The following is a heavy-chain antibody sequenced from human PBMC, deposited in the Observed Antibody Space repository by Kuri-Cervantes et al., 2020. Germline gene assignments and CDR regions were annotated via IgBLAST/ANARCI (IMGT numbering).Heavy chain of an antibody. D-gene: IGHD2-2*01. CDR3: ARHTSLTSLDY. J-gene: IGHJ4*02. V-gene: IGHV5-51*01. CDR2: IYPDDSDT. Sequence: KVSCKGSGYIFTRYWIGWVRQMPGKGLEWMGIIYPDDSDTRYSPSFQGQVTISADKSISTAYLQWSSLKASDTAMYYCARHTSLTSLDYWGQGTLVTVSS. CDR1: GYIFTRYW.